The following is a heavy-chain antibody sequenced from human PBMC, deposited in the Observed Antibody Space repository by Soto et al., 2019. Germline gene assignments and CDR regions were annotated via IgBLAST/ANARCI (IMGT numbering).Heavy chain of an antibody. D-gene: IGHD2-2*01. V-gene: IGHV4-59*01. J-gene: IGHJ3*02. CDR2: IYYSGST. CDR1: GGSISSYY. CDR3: AREFGDCSSTSCYDAFDI. Sequence: SETLSLTCTVSGGSISSYYWSWIRQPPGKGLEWIGYIYYSGSTNYNPSLKSRVTISVDTSKNQFSLKLSSVTAADTAVYYCAREFGDCSSTSCYDAFDIWGQGTMVTVSS.